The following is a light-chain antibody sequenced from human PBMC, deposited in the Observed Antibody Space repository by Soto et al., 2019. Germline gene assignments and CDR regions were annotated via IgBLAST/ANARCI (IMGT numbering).Light chain of an antibody. CDR2: EVS. J-gene: IGLJ3*02. CDR3: SSYTSTSTPWV. V-gene: IGLV2-14*01. CDR1: SSDVGAYKF. Sequence: QSVLTQPASVSGSPGQSITIFCSGTSSDVGAYKFVSWYRHHPGKAPQVMIYEVSNRPSGVSNRFSGSKSGNTASLTISGLQPEAEGDYYCSSYTSTSTPWVFGGGTQLTVL.